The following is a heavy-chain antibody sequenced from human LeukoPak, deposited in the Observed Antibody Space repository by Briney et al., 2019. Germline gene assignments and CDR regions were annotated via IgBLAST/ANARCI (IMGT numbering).Heavy chain of an antibody. D-gene: IGHD5-18*01. V-gene: IGHV4-34*01. Sequence: SETLSLTCAVYGGSFSGYYWSWIRQPPGKGLEWIGEINHSGSTNYNPSLKSRVTISVDTSKNQFSLKLSSVTAADTAVYYCARQPGRGYSYGGTYYFDYWGQGTLVTVSS. CDR1: GGSFSGYY. CDR2: INHSGST. J-gene: IGHJ4*02. CDR3: ARQPGRGYSYGGTYYFDY.